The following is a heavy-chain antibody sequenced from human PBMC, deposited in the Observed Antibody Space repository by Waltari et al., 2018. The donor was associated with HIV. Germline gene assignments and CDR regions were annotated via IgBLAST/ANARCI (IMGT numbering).Heavy chain of an antibody. V-gene: IGHV1-2*02. D-gene: IGHD3-9*01. J-gene: IGHJ4*02. CDR2: IRPSSGDT. CDR3: ARVPTDILTGYYPDY. Sequence: QVQLVQSGAEVKKPGASVKVSCKASGYTFTVYYMHWVRQAHGQGLEWMGWIRPSSGDTNYSQRFQGRVTMTRDTSISTAYMELSRLRSDDTAVYYCARVPTDILTGYYPDYWGQGTLVTVSS. CDR1: GYTFTVYY.